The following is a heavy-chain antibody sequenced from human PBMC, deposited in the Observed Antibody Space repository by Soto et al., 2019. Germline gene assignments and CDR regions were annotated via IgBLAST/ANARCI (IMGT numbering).Heavy chain of an antibody. CDR3: ARDVNAEPFDL. CDR2: VVPDGSGT. CDR1: GFPFSRYW. Sequence: HPGGSLRLSCAGSGFPFSRYWMHWVRQVPGKGLMWVANVVPDGSGTTYADSVKGRFTVSRDNAKNMLYLQMNSLRVEDTALYYCARDVNAEPFDLWGQGTLVTVSS. V-gene: IGHV3-74*01. J-gene: IGHJ5*02.